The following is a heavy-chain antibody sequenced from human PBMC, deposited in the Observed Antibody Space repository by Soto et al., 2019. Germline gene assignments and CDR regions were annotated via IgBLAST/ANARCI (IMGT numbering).Heavy chain of an antibody. CDR2: VYPEDSDT. Sequence: GESLKISCQGSGFTTYWIAWVRQMPGKGLEWVGIVYPEDSDTIYSPSFEGRVTISVDKSTTTAYLQWNSLKASDTAIYYCATDGRQLVHDYWGRGTLATVSS. J-gene: IGHJ4*02. CDR3: ATDGRQLVHDY. CDR1: GFTTYW. D-gene: IGHD6-6*01. V-gene: IGHV5-51*01.